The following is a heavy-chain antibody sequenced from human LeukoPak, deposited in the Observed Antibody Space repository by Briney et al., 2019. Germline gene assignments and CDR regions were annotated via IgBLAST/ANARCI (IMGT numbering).Heavy chain of an antibody. J-gene: IGHJ4*02. CDR1: GGSISTYY. CDR3: ARGGGYASPIGY. Sequence: PSETLSLTCTLSGGSISTYYWSWIRQPPGKGLEWIGYIYHSGSTNYNPSLKSRVTISVDTSKNQFSLKLCSVTAADTAVYYCARGGGYASPIGYWGQGALVTVSS. D-gene: IGHD5-12*01. CDR2: IYHSGST. V-gene: IGHV4-59*01.